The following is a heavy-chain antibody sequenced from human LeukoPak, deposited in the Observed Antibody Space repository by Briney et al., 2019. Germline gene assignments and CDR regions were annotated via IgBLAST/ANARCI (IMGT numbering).Heavy chain of an antibody. CDR1: GITLSNYG. CDR2: ISGSGGGT. D-gene: IGHD3-22*01. Sequence: GGSLRLSCAVSGITLSNYGMSWVRQAPGKGLEWVAGISGSGGGTNYADSVKGRFTISRDNSKNTLYLQMNSLRAEDTAVYFCAKRGVVIRVILVGFHKESYYFDSWGQGALVTASS. CDR3: AKRGVVIRVILVGFHKESYYFDS. J-gene: IGHJ4*02. V-gene: IGHV3-23*01.